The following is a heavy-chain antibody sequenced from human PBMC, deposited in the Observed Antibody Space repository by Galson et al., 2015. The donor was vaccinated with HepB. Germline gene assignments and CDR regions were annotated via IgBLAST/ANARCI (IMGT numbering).Heavy chain of an antibody. CDR2: ITVSGDRT. D-gene: IGHD3-10*01. V-gene: IGHV3-23*01. J-gene: IGHJ4*02. Sequence: SLRLSCAASGFTFSSYAMAWVRQAPEKGLEWVSSITVSGDRTYYADSVKGRFAISRDNSKNTLYLQVNSLRAEDTAIYYCAKGSRGSYDYCDQGTLVTVSS. CDR1: GFTFSSYA. CDR3: AKGSRGSYDY.